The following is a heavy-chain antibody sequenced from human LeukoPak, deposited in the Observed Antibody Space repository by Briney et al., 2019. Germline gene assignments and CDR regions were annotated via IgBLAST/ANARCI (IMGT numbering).Heavy chain of an antibody. CDR1: GGSISSGSYY. J-gene: IGHJ6*02. Sequence: PSETLSLTCTVSGGSISSGSYYWSWIRQPAGKGLEWIGRIYTSGSTNYNPSLKSRVTISVDTSKNQFSLKLSSVTAADTAVYYCANFIAGFDYYGMDVWGQGTTVTVSS. D-gene: IGHD3-10*01. CDR2: IYTSGST. CDR3: ANFIAGFDYYGMDV. V-gene: IGHV4-61*02.